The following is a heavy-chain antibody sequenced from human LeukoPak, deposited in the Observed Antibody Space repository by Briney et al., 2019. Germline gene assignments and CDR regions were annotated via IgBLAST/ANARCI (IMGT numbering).Heavy chain of an antibody. CDR3: ARLPVDTAILSLYDSSGPIDY. CDR2: INPNSGGT. V-gene: IGHV1-2*02. Sequence: ASVKVSCKASGYTFTGYYMHWVRQAPGQGLEWMGWINPNSGGTNYAQKFQGRVTMTRDTSISTAYMEPSRLRSDDTAVYYCARLPVDTAILSLYDSSGPIDYWGQGTLVTVSS. J-gene: IGHJ4*02. D-gene: IGHD3-22*01. CDR1: GYTFTGYY.